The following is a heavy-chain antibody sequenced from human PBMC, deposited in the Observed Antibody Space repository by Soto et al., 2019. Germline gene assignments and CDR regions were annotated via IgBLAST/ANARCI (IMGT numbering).Heavy chain of an antibody. D-gene: IGHD3-10*02. CDR1: GFTFSGDA. CDR3: TRDYVMDV. Sequence: EVQLVESGGGLVKPGGSLRLSCAASGFTFSGDAMNWVRQSPGKGLEWVSSISTTSTYIYYADSVKGRFTISRDNAHTSLHLQMTDLRAEDPAVYYCTRDYVMDVWGQGTTVTVSS. V-gene: IGHV3-21*01. CDR2: ISTTSTYI. J-gene: IGHJ6*02.